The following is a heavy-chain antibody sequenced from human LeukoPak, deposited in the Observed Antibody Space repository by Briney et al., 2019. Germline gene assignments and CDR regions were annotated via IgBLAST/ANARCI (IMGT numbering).Heavy chain of an antibody. Sequence: PGGSLSLSCEASGFNVSGNYMSWVRQAPGKGLERVSVIYSGGATYNADSVKGRFTISRDNSKNTVYLQINSLRAEDTAVYYCARGREVSTGYYYYYGMDVWGQGTTVAVSS. J-gene: IGHJ6*02. CDR1: GFNVSGNY. V-gene: IGHV3-53*01. CDR2: IYSGGAT. CDR3: ARGREVSTGYYYYYGMDV. D-gene: IGHD1-1*01.